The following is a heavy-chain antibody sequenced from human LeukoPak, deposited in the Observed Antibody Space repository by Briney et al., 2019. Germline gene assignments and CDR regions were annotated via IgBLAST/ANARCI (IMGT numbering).Heavy chain of an antibody. CDR2: ISSSSSYI. D-gene: IGHD1-1*01. V-gene: IGHV3-21*01. Sequence: GSLRLSCAASGFTFSSYSMNWVRQAPGKGLEWVSSISSSSSYIYYADSVKGRFTISRDNAKNSLYLQMNSLRAEDTAVYYCARADWNAHYYYYGMDVWGQGTTVTVSS. CDR1: GFTFSSYS. J-gene: IGHJ6*02. CDR3: ARADWNAHYYYYGMDV.